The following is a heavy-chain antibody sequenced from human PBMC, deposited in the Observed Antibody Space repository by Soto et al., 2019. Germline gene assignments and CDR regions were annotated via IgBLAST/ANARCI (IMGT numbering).Heavy chain of an antibody. V-gene: IGHV4-30-4*01. CDR2: IYYSGNT. D-gene: IGHD3-16*01. J-gene: IGHJ4*02. Sequence: SATLSLTGTVSCGSTISDNYCSLIRHPPWKGLEWIGHIYYSGNTDYNPSLKSRLAISIDTSKNQFSLKLSSVTAADTAVYFCAREGGESSDGLYYFDSWGQGSLVTVSS. CDR1: CGSTISDNY. CDR3: AREGGESSDGLYYFDS.